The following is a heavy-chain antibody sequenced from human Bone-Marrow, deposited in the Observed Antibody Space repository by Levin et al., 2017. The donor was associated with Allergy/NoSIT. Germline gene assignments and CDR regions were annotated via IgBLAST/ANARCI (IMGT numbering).Heavy chain of an antibody. CDR2: MSYDGRDK. J-gene: IGHJ6*02. V-gene: IGHV3-30*04. CDR3: ARDPQEQLAGYDYYGMDG. CDR1: GFTFSSYA. D-gene: IGHD6-13*01. Sequence: GESLKISCAASGFTFSSYAMHWVRQAPGKGLEWVAVMSYDGRDKYYADSVKGRFTISRDNSKNTLYLQMNSLRTEDTAVYYCARDPQEQLAGYDYYGMDGWGQGTTVTVSS.